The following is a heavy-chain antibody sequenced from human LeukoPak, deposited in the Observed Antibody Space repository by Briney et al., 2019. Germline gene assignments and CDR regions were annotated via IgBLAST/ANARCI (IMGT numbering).Heavy chain of an antibody. CDR2: ISSSSSYT. D-gene: IGHD2-2*01. Sequence: NPGGSLRLSCAASGFTFSDYYMSWIRQAPGKGLEWGSYISSSSSYTNYADSVKGRFTISRDNAKNSLYLQMNSLRAEDTAVYYCARAGVCSSTSCCAGENGQLSDYWGQGTLVTVSS. V-gene: IGHV3-11*06. J-gene: IGHJ4*02. CDR3: ARAGVCSSTSCCAGENGQLSDY. CDR1: GFTFSDYY.